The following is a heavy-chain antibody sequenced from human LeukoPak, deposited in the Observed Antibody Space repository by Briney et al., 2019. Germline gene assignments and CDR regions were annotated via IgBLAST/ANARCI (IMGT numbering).Heavy chain of an antibody. CDR1: GFTFSSYA. V-gene: IGHV3-23*01. Sequence: PGGSLRLSCAASGFTFSSYAMSWVRQAPGKGLEWVSAISGSGGSTYYADSVKGRFTISRDNSKNTLYLQMNSLRAEDTAVYYCAKDRSNWMVTAYDSWGLGTLVSVSS. CDR2: ISGSGGST. D-gene: IGHD2-21*02. J-gene: IGHJ4*02. CDR3: AKDRSNWMVTAYDS.